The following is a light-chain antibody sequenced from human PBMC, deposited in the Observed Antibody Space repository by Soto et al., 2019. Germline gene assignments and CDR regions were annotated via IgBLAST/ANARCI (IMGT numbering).Light chain of an antibody. CDR3: QQRYSWPPLT. CDR2: DAT. V-gene: IGKV3-11*01. Sequence: EVVLTQSPATLSLSPGERATLSCRAGQNVSIYLAWYQQKPGQVPRLLIYDATNRAAGIPPRFSGSGSGTDFTLTISSLEPEDFAVYYCQQRYSWPPLTFGRGTKVEIK. J-gene: IGKJ4*01. CDR1: QNVSIY.